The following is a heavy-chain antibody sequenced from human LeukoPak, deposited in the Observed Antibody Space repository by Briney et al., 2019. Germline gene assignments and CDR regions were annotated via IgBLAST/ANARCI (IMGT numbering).Heavy chain of an antibody. D-gene: IGHD1-20*01. J-gene: IGHJ4*02. CDR1: GGSLSGYY. CDR3: AREALITGTTSFDY. Sequence: SETLSLTCAVYGGSLSGYYWSWIRQPPEKGLEWIGEINHSGSTNYSPSLKSRVIISVDTPKNQVSLKLSSVTAADTAVYYCAREALITGTTSFDYWGQGTLVTVSS. V-gene: IGHV4-34*01. CDR2: INHSGST.